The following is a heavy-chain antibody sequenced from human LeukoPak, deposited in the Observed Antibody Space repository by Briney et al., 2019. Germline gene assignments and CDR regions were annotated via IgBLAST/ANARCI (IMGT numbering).Heavy chain of an antibody. D-gene: IGHD5-18*01. V-gene: IGHV4-38-2*02. Sequence: SETLSLTCTVSGYSISSGYYWGWIRQPPGKGLEWIGSIYHSGSTYYNPSLKSRVTISVDTSKNQFSLKLSSVTAADTAVYYCARVPFLVSYGQSTHFDDWGQGTLVTVSS. J-gene: IGHJ4*02. CDR2: IYHSGST. CDR1: GYSISSGYY. CDR3: ARVPFLVSYGQSTHFDD.